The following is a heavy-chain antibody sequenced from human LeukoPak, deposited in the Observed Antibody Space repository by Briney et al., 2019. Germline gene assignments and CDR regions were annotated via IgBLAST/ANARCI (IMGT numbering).Heavy chain of an antibody. Sequence: PSETLSLTCAVSGGSISSYYWSWIRQPPGKGLEWIGYIYYSGSTNYNPSLKSRVTISGDTSKNQFSLKLSSVTAADTAVYYCARECIAAAGGNWFDPWGQGTLVTVSS. J-gene: IGHJ5*02. CDR3: ARECIAAAGGNWFDP. CDR2: IYYSGST. D-gene: IGHD6-13*01. V-gene: IGHV4-59*12. CDR1: GGSISSYY.